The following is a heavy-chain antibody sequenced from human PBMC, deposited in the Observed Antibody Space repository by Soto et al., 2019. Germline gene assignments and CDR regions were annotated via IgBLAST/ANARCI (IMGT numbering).Heavy chain of an antibody. CDR3: ARGPIFPGATSWLDP. CDR1: GGIFSGFS. CDR2: IIPMTGTP. J-gene: IGHJ5*02. D-gene: IGHD1-1*01. Sequence: QVQLVQSGAEVKTPGSSVEVSCKASGGIFSGFSITWVRQVPGHGLEWMGGIIPMTGTPNYAEKFQGRLTLTADASTRTAYLVLSSLKSEDTAVYYCARGPIFPGATSWLDPWGQGTVVIVSS. V-gene: IGHV1-69*01.